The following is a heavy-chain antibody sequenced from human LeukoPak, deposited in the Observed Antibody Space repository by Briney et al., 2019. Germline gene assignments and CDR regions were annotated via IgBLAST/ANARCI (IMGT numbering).Heavy chain of an antibody. CDR3: ARERLGYCSGGSCYPNYYFDY. Sequence: SGGSLGLSCAASRLTFSSYSMNWVRQAPGKGLEWVSSIGSSSSHIYYADSVKGRFTISRDNAKNSLYLQMNSLRAEDTAVYYCARERLGYCSGGSCYPNYYFDYWGQGTLVTVSS. CDR2: IGSSSSHI. V-gene: IGHV3-21*01. D-gene: IGHD2-15*01. CDR1: RLTFSSYS. J-gene: IGHJ4*02.